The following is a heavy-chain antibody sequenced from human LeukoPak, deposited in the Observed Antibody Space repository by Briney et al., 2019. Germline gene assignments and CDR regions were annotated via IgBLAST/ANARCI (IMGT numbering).Heavy chain of an antibody. CDR3: ATQITGTTGGWFDP. J-gene: IGHJ5*02. V-gene: IGHV1-24*01. D-gene: IGHD1/OR15-1a*01. CDR2: FDPEDGET. CDR1: GYILTDFS. Sequence: GASVKVSCKVSGYILTDFSIHWVRQAPGKGLEWMGAFDPEDGETIYAQKFQGRVTMTEDTSTDTAYMELSSLRSEDTAVYYCATQITGTTGGWFDPWGQGTLVTVSS.